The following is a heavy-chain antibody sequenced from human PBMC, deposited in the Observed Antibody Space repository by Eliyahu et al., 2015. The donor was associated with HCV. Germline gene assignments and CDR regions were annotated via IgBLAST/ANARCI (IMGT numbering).Heavy chain of an antibody. CDR3: ATLNSGSYWFGY. D-gene: IGHD3-10*01. V-gene: IGHV1-69*01. CDR1: GGXFSNYX. Sequence: QVQLVQSGAEXKKPGSSVKVSCKASGGXFSNYXLSWVRQAPGQGLEWMGGIIPIFGTPNYAQKFRGRVTITADESTSTAYMELSSLRXEDTAVYYCATLNSGSYWFGYWGQGTLVTVSS. CDR2: IIPIFGTP. J-gene: IGHJ4*02.